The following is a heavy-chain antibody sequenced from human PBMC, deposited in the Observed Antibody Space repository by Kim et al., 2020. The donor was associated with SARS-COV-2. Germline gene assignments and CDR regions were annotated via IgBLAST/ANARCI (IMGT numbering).Heavy chain of an antibody. V-gene: IGHV4-59*08. D-gene: IGHD3-22*01. Sequence: SETLSLTCTVSGGSISSYYWSWIRQPPGKGLEWIGYIYYSGSTNYNPSLKSRVPIPVDPSKTQFSLKLSSVTAADTAVYYCARLTYYYDSSGSADWFDPWGQGALFTVSS. J-gene: IGHJ5*02. CDR2: IYYSGST. CDR3: ARLTYYYDSSGSADWFDP. CDR1: GGSISSYY.